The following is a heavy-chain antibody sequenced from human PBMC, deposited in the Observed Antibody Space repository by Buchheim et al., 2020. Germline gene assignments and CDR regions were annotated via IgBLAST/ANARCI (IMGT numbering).Heavy chain of an antibody. Sequence: QVQLVESGGGVVQPGRSLRLSCAASGFTFSSYGMHWVRQAPGKGLEWVAVISYDGSNKYYADSVKGRFTISRDNSKNTLYLQMNSLRAEDTAVYYCAKDLKLLWFGELLDYWGQGTL. V-gene: IGHV3-30*18. CDR3: AKDLKLLWFGELLDY. CDR1: GFTFSSYG. CDR2: ISYDGSNK. D-gene: IGHD3-10*01. J-gene: IGHJ4*02.